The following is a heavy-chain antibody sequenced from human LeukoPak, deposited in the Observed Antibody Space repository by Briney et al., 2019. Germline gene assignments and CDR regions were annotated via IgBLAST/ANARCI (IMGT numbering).Heavy chain of an antibody. CDR2: IYHSGST. CDR3: ARESGCSSTSCYTGMQRYNWFDP. Sequence: SQTPSLTCTVSGASISSGGYYWSWIRQPPGKGLEWIGYIYHSGSTYYNPSLESRVTISVDRSKNQFSLKLSSVTAADTAVFYCARESGCSSTSCYTGMQRYNWFDPWGQGTLVTVSS. CDR1: GASISSGGYY. V-gene: IGHV4-30-2*01. D-gene: IGHD2-2*02. J-gene: IGHJ5*02.